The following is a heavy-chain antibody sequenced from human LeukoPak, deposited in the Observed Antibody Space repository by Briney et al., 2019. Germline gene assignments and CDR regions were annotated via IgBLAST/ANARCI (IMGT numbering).Heavy chain of an antibody. V-gene: IGHV1-24*01. CDR1: GYTLTELS. CDR3: ATSLVVPAAIGGERGNYYYYMDV. J-gene: IGHJ6*03. Sequence: ASVKVSCKVSGYTLTELSMHWVRQAPGKGPEWMGGFDPEDGETIYAQKFQGRVTMTEDTSTDTAYMELSSLRSEDTAVYYCATSLVVPAAIGGERGNYYYYMDVWGKGTTVTVSS. CDR2: FDPEDGET. D-gene: IGHD2-2*01.